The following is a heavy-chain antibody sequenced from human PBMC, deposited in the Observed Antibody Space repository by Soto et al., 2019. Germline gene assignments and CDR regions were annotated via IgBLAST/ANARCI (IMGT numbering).Heavy chain of an antibody. D-gene: IGHD5-12*01. V-gene: IGHV4-59*01. J-gene: IGHJ4*02. CDR1: GGSISSNY. CDR2: VYNSGST. CDR3: ARYRREAVAGYTLDN. Sequence: SETLSLTCTVSGGSISSNYWTWIRQPPGKGLEWIGYVYNSGSTNYNPSLKSRVTISEDTSKSQFALKVNSMTAADTAVDYCARYRREAVAGYTLDNWGQGILVTVSS.